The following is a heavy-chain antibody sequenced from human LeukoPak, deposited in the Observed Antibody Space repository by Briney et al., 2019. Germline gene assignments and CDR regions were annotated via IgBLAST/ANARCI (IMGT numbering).Heavy chain of an antibody. V-gene: IGHV1-69*01. CDR2: IIPIFGTA. J-gene: IGHJ3*02. CDR3: ARDGPYYYDSIAFKPDAFDI. D-gene: IGHD3-22*01. Sequence: SVKVSCKASGGTFSSYAISWVRQAPGQGLEWMGGIIPIFGTANYAQKFQGRVTITADESTSTAYMELSSLRSEDTAVYYCARDGPYYYDSIAFKPDAFDIWGQGTMVTVSS. CDR1: GGTFSSYA.